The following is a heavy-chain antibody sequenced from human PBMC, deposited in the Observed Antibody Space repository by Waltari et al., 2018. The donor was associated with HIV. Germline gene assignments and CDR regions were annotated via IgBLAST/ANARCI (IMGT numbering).Heavy chain of an antibody. CDR3: ARASPGIAVADTLGWFDP. CDR1: GVTSSSYG. V-gene: IGHV3-33*01. D-gene: IGHD6-19*01. J-gene: IGHJ5*02. Sequence: QVQLVESGGGVVQPGRSLRLSCAAYGVTSSSYGMHWVRQAPGKGLEWVAVIWYDGRNNDYADSVKGRFTISRDNSKNTLYLQMNSLRTEDTAVYYCARASPGIAVADTLGWFDPWGQGTVVTVSS. CDR2: IWYDGRNN.